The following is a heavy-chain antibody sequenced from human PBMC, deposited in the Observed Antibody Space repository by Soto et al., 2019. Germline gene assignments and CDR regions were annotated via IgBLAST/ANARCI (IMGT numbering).Heavy chain of an antibody. CDR1: GYTFTDYS. J-gene: IGHJ5*02. V-gene: IGHV1-2*02. D-gene: IGHD4-17*01. CDR3: ARDLYGTPFDP. Sequence: QVQLVQSGAEVKKPGASVKVSCKASGYTFTDYSMHWVRQAPGQGLEWMGWINPNSGDTDYAQKFQGRVTMSRDTSISPAYMELSRLRSDDTAVYFCARDLYGTPFDPWGQGTLVTVSS. CDR2: INPNSGDT.